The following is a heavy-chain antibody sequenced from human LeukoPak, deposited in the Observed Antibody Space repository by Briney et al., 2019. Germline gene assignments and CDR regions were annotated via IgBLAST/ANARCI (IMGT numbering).Heavy chain of an antibody. V-gene: IGHV3-21*01. Sequence: GGSLRLSCAASGFSFSAYSMNWVRQAPGKGLEWVSSISSSSSYIYYADSVRGRFTTSRDNAKNLLYLQMNSLRVEDTAVYFCAKDWGDIVVVPAAPALDNWGQGTLVTVSS. J-gene: IGHJ4*02. CDR2: ISSSSSYI. CDR1: GFSFSAYS. D-gene: IGHD2-2*01. CDR3: AKDWGDIVVVPAAPALDN.